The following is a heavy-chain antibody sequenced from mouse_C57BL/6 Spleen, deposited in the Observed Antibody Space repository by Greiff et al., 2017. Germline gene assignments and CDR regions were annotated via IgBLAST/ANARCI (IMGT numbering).Heavy chain of an antibody. J-gene: IGHJ1*03. Sequence: EVQGVESGGGLVQPGGSMKLSCVASGFTFSNYWMNWVRQSPEKGLEWVAQIRLKTDNYATHYAESGKGRFTISRDDTKSSVYLQMINLRAEETGIYYCTGGCSRWYCDVWGTGTTVTVSS. CDR2: IRLKTDNYAT. V-gene: IGHV6-3*01. CDR3: TGGCSRWYCDV. CDR1: GFTFSNYW.